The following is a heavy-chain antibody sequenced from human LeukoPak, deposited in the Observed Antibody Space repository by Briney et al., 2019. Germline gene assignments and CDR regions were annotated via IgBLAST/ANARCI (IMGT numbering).Heavy chain of an antibody. V-gene: IGHV4-39*07. CDR3: AREALRSYRIDY. J-gene: IGHJ4*02. CDR1: GGSISSSSYY. Sequence: SETLSLTCTVSGGSISSSSYYWGWIRQPPGKGLEWIGSIYYSGSTYYNPSLKSRVTISVDTSKNQFSLKLSSVTAADTAVYYCAREALRSYRIDYWGQGTLVTVSS. D-gene: IGHD4-11*01. CDR2: IYYSGST.